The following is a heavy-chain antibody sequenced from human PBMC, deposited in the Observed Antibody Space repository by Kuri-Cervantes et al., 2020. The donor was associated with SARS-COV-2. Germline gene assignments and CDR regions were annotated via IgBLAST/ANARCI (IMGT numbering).Heavy chain of an antibody. J-gene: IGHJ4*02. CDR1: GFTFSNAW. Sequence: WGSLRLTCAASGFTFSNAWMSWVRQAPGKGLEWVGRIKSKTDGGTTDYAAPVKGRFTISRDDSKNTLYLQMNSLKTEDTAVYYCARGEYQLLPFDYWGQGTLVTVS. V-gene: IGHV3-15*01. D-gene: IGHD2-2*01. CDR2: IKSKTDGGTT. CDR3: ARGEYQLLPFDY.